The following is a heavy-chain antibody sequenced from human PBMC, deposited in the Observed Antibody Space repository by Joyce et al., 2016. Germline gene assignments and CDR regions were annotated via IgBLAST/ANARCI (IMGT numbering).Heavy chain of an antibody. CDR2: ISDIGGST. V-gene: IGHV3-23*01. D-gene: IGHD4-11*01. CDR3: AKDRPYSTYYYFYYMDV. J-gene: IGHJ6*03. CDR1: GFTFNNYG. Sequence: EVQLLESGGGLVQPGGSLTLSCAASGFTFNNYGLTWVRQAPGKGLEWFSSISDIGGSTYYADSVRDRFTISRDNSKNTLFLQMTSLTAEDTAVYYCAKDRPYSTYYYFYYMDVWGKGTTVTVSS.